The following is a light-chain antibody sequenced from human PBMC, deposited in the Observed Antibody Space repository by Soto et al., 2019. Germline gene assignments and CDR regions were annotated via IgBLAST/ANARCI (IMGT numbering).Light chain of an antibody. CDR3: QQYGSSLWT. CDR1: QSISDT. V-gene: IGKV3-15*01. CDR2: GAS. J-gene: IGKJ1*01. Sequence: EIVMTQSPATLSVSPGGRATLSCRASQSISDTLAWYQQKPGQAPRLLIHGASTRAPGFPARFSGSGSGTDFTLTISSLQSEDFAVYYCQQYGSSLWTF.